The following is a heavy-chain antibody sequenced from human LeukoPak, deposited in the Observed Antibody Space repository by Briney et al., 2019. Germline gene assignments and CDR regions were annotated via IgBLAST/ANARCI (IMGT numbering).Heavy chain of an antibody. CDR2: ISSSSYI. D-gene: IGHD6-13*01. CDR1: GFTFSSYS. CDR3: ARAASWYLLETPLDY. V-gene: IGHV3-21*01. J-gene: IGHJ4*02. Sequence: GGSLRLSCAASGFTFSSYSMNWVRQAPGKGLEWVSSISSSSYIYYADSVKGRFTISRDNAKNSLYLQMNSLRAEDTAVYYCARAASWYLLETPLDYWGQGTLVTVSS.